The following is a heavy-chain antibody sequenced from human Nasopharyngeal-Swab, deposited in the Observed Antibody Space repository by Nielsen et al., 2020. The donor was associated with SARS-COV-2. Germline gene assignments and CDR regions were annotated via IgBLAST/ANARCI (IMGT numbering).Heavy chain of an antibody. CDR1: GGSISSYY. V-gene: IGHV4-59*08. J-gene: IGHJ4*02. CDR2: IYYSGST. D-gene: IGHD3-16*01. CDR3: ARGGPSLVDY. Sequence: SETLSLTCTVSGGSISSYYCSWIRQPPGKGLEWIGYIYYSGSTNYNPSLKSRVTISVDTSKNQFSLKLSSVTAADTAVYYCARGGPSLVDYWGQGTLVTVSS.